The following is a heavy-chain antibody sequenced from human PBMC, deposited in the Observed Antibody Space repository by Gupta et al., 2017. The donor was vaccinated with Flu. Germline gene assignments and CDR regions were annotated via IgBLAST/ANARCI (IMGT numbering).Heavy chain of an antibody. CDR2: ISGSGGST. V-gene: IGHV3-23*01. CDR1: GFTFANYA. D-gene: IGHD3-10*01. CDR3: AQAGGHDF. Sequence: EVQLLESGGKLVQPGESLRLSCAASGFTFANYAMSWVRQAPGKGLGGVSAISGSGGSTYYAGSVKGRFTISRENSKNTLYLQMNSLRAEDTAVYYCAQAGGHDFWGQGTLVTVSS. J-gene: IGHJ4*02.